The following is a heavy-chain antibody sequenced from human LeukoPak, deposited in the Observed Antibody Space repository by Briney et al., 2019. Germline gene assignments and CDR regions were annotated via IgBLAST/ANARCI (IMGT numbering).Heavy chain of an antibody. J-gene: IGHJ4*02. CDR2: VSSGSAYI. CDR3: ATYYYDSDGYRDFDY. Sequence: GGSLRLSCEASGFSFSSYSMNWVRQAPGKGLEWVSSVSSGSAYIYYADSVKGRFTISRDNAKNSLYLQMNSLRGDDTAVYFCATYYYDSDGYRDFDYWGQGTLVTVSS. D-gene: IGHD3-22*01. CDR1: GFSFSSYS. V-gene: IGHV3-21*06.